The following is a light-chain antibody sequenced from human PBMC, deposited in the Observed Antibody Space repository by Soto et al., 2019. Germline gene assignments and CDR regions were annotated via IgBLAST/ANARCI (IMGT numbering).Light chain of an antibody. CDR2: AAS. CDR1: QSISSY. Sequence: IHMTQSPSSLSASVGYNVTITFRASQSISSYLNWYQQKPAKAPKLLIYAASRLQSGVPSRFSGRGSGTDFTLTISSLKTADFANYYCQQSYSTPMITFGQGTRLEIK. J-gene: IGKJ5*01. V-gene: IGKV1-39*01. CDR3: QQSYSTPMIT.